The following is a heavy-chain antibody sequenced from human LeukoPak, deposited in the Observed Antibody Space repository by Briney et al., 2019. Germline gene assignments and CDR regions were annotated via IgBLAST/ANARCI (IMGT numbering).Heavy chain of an antibody. V-gene: IGHV4-59*01. CDR3: ARGKVEMATILGWFDP. Sequence: SETLPLTCTVSGGSISSYYWSWIRQPPGKGLEWIGYIYYSGSTNYNPSLKSRVTISVDTSKNQFSLKLSSVTAADTAVYYCARGKVEMATILGWFDPWGQGTLVTVSS. CDR2: IYYSGST. J-gene: IGHJ5*02. CDR1: GGSISSYY. D-gene: IGHD5-24*01.